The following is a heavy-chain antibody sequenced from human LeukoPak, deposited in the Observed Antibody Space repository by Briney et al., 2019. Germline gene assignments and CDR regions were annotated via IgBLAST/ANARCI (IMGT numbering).Heavy chain of an antibody. CDR3: ARDRDGSGWYYFDS. D-gene: IGHD6-19*01. CDR1: GGTFSSYA. Sequence: GASVKVSCKASGGTFSSYAISWVRQAPGQGLEWMGGIIPIFGTANYAQKFQGRVTITADGSTSTAYMELSSLRSEDTAVYYCARDRDGSGWYYFDSWGQGTLVTVSS. V-gene: IGHV1-69*13. J-gene: IGHJ4*02. CDR2: IIPIFGTA.